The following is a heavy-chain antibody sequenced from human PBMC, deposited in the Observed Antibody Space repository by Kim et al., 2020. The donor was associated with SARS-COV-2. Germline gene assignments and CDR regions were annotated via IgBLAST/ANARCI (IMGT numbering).Heavy chain of an antibody. CDR3: AAAGWFGYYYGMDV. J-gene: IGHJ6*02. V-gene: IGHV1-58*01. D-gene: IGHD3-10*01. Sequence: QKFQERVTITRDMSTSTAYMELSSLRSEDTAVYYCAAAGWFGYYYGMDVWGQGTTVTVSS.